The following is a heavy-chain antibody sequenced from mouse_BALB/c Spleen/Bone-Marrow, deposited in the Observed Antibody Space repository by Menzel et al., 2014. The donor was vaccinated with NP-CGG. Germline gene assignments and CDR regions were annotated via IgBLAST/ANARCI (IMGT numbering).Heavy chain of an antibody. D-gene: IGHD1-2*01. J-gene: IGHJ3*01. V-gene: IGHV4-1*02. Sequence: EVQLQQSGGGLVQPGGSLKLSCAASGFDFSRYWMSWVRQAPGKGLEWIGEINPDSSTINYTPSLKDKFIISRDNAKNTLYLQMSKVRSEDTALYYCARLGSYGRFAYWGQGTLVTVSA. CDR2: INPDSSTI. CDR3: ARLGSYGRFAY. CDR1: GFDFSRYW.